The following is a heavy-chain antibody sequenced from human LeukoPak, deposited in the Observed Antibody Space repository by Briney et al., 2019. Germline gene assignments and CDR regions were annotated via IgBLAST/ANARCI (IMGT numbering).Heavy chain of an antibody. CDR1: GGSISRYY. CDR3: AGSDYYDSSGYYWFDP. Sequence: SETLSLTCTVSGGSISRYYWSWIRQPPGKGLEWIGYIYTSGSTNYNPSLKSRVTISVDTSKNQFSLKLSSVTAADTAVYYCAGSDYYDSSGYYWFDPWGQGTLVTVSS. J-gene: IGHJ5*02. CDR2: IYTSGST. D-gene: IGHD3-22*01. V-gene: IGHV4-4*09.